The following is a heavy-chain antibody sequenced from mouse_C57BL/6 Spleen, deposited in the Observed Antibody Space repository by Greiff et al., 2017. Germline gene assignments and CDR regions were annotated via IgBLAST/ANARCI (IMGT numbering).Heavy chain of an antibody. CDR3: ERREYDSGWYFDV. CDR1: GYAFSSYW. D-gene: IGHD2-12*01. J-gene: IGHJ1*03. Sequence: VQLLQSGAELVQPGASVTISCKASGYAFSSYWMNWVKQRPGKGLEWIGQIYPGDGDPTNNGKFKGKATLTADRSASTAYMQLSSLTSEDSAVYFCERREYDSGWYFDVWGTGTTVTVSS. CDR2: IYPGDGDP. V-gene: IGHV1-80*01.